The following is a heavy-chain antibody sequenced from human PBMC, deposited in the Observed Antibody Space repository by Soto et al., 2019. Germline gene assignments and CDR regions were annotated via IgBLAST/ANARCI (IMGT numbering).Heavy chain of an antibody. Sequence: EVQLMETGGGLIQPGGSLRLSCAASGLTVNNHYMTWVRQAPGKGLEWVSIIYSGGNTYYADSVKGRFTISRDNSKNTLYLQMNSLRAEDTAVYYCARGSCSGGGCYYFDSWGQGTLVTVSS. CDR3: ARGSCSGGGCYYFDS. J-gene: IGHJ4*02. V-gene: IGHV3-53*02. D-gene: IGHD2-15*01. CDR1: GLTVNNHY. CDR2: IYSGGNT.